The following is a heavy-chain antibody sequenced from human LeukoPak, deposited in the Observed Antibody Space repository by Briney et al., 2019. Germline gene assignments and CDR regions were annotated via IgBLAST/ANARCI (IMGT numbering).Heavy chain of an antibody. Sequence: GGSLRLSCAASGFAFSSYDMHWVRQATGKGLEWVSAIGTAGDTYYPGSVKGRFTISRDNSKNSLYLQMNSLRTEDTALYYCAKDNGMGDCDYWGQGTLVTVSS. J-gene: IGHJ4*02. CDR3: AKDNGMGDCDY. V-gene: IGHV3-13*04. CDR2: IGTAGDT. D-gene: IGHD5-24*01. CDR1: GFAFSSYD.